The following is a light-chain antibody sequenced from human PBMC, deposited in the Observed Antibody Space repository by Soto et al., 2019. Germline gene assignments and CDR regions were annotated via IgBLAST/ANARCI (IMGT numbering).Light chain of an antibody. Sequence: EIVLTQSPATLSLSPGERATLSCRASQSVSSYLAWYQQKPGQAPRLLIYDASNRATGIPARFSGSGSGTDFTLTISSLEPEDFAVYYCQQRSNWPGGTFGQGTKLDIK. CDR1: QSVSSY. CDR2: DAS. J-gene: IGKJ2*01. CDR3: QQRSNWPGGT. V-gene: IGKV3-11*01.